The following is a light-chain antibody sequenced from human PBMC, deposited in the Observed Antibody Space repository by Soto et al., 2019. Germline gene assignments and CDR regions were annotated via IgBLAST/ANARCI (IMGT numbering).Light chain of an antibody. CDR2: KAS. CDR1: QSISTW. Sequence: DTQMTQSPSTLSASVGDRVTITCRASQSISTWLAWYQQQPGKAPKLLIYKASSLEGVVPSRFSGSGSGTEFNIPISSLQPDDFATYYCQQYHTYPLTFGGGTTVEIK. CDR3: QQYHTYPLT. V-gene: IGKV1-5*03. J-gene: IGKJ4*02.